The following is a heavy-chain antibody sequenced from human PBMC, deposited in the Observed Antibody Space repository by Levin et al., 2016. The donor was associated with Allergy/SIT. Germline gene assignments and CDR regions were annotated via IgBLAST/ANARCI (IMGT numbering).Heavy chain of an antibody. CDR3: ARASYGMDV. CDR1: GFTFSSYS. Sequence: GGSLRLSCAASGFTFSSYSMNWVRQAPGKGLEWVSYISSSSSTIYYADSVKGRFTISRDNAKNSLYLQMNSLRAEDTAVYYCARASYGMDVWGQGTTVTVSS. CDR2: ISSSSSTI. V-gene: IGHV3-48*01. J-gene: IGHJ6*02.